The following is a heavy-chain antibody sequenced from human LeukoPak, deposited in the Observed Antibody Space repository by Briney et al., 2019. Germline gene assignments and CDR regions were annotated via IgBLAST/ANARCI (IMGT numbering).Heavy chain of an antibody. CDR3: ARHVEIAVAGPIDY. V-gene: IGHV4-39*01. D-gene: IGHD6-19*01. J-gene: IGHJ4*02. CDR2: IYYSGST. Sequence: GSLRLSCAASGFTFSDYHMNWVRQAPGKGLEWIGSIYYSGSTYYNPSLKSRVAISVDTSKNQFSLKLSSVTAADTAVYYCARHVEIAVAGPIDYWGQGTLVTVSS. CDR1: GFTFSDYH.